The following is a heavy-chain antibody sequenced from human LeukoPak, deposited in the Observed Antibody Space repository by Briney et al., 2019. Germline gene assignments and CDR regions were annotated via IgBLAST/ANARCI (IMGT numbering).Heavy chain of an antibody. CDR2: IYYSGST. J-gene: IGHJ4*02. CDR3: ARVTAARGVIFDY. D-gene: IGHD3-10*01. Sequence: SETLSLTCTVSGGSISSDDYAWSWIRQHPGQGLAWIGYIYYSGSTYYNPSLQSRVIISVDTSKSQFSLKLSSVTAADTAVYYCARVTAARGVIFDYWGQGTLVTVSS. CDR1: GGSISSDDYA. V-gene: IGHV4-31*03.